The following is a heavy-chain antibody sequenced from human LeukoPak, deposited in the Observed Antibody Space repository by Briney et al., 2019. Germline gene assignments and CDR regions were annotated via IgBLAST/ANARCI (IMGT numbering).Heavy chain of an antibody. CDR3: ARVGYRSGWYGWFDP. CDR1: GLSFSSYS. Sequence: KPGGSLRLSCAAAGLSFSSYSINSVRQAPGKGLEWVSSISSSSSYIYYADSVKGRFTISRDNAKNSLFLQMNSLRADDTAVYYRARVGYRSGWYGWFDPWGQGTLVTVSS. D-gene: IGHD6-19*01. CDR2: ISSSSSYI. V-gene: IGHV3-21*01. J-gene: IGHJ5*02.